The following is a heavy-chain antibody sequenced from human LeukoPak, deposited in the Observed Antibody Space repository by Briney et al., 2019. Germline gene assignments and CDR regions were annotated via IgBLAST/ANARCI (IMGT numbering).Heavy chain of an antibody. J-gene: IGHJ4*02. Sequence: SETLSLTCTVSGGSISSYYWSWIRQPPGKGLEWIGTIYYSGSTKYNPPLKSRVTISLDTSKNQFSLKLSSVTAADTAVYYCARREDSFDSSGLFDYWGQGTLVTVSS. D-gene: IGHD3-22*01. CDR1: GGSISSYY. V-gene: IGHV4-59*08. CDR2: IYYSGST. CDR3: ARREDSFDSSGLFDY.